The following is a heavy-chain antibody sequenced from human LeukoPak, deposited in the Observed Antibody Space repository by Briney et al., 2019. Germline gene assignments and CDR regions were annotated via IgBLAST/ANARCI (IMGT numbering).Heavy chain of an antibody. J-gene: IGHJ4*02. CDR2: IWYDGSNK. CDR3: ANEVAGNFDY. V-gene: IGHV3-33*06. D-gene: IGHD6-19*01. CDR1: GFSVSSYG. Sequence: TGGSLRLSCAASGFSVSSYGMHWVRQAPGKGLEWVAVIWYDGSNKYYADSVKGRFTISRDNSKNTLYLQMNSLRAEDTAVYYCANEVAGNFDYWGQGTLVTVSS.